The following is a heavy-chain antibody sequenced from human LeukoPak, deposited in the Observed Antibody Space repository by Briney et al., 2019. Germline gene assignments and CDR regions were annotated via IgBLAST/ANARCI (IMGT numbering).Heavy chain of an antibody. V-gene: IGHV4-30-4*08. CDR2: IYYSGST. J-gene: IGHJ3*02. Sequence: SETLSLTCTVSGGSISSGDYYWSWIRQPPGKGLEWIGYIYYSGSTYYNPSLKSRVTISVDTSKNQFSLKLSSVTTADTAVYYCARRNTHYYDSSGYYVGPNAFDIWGQGTTVTVSS. CDR3: ARRNTHYYDSSGYYVGPNAFDI. D-gene: IGHD3-22*01. CDR1: GGSISSGDYY.